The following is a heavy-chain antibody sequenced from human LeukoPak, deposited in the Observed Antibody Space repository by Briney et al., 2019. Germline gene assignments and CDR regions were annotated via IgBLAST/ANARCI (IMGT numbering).Heavy chain of an antibody. CDR1: GFTFSNAW. CDR3: TTYTLLRYFVFDN. D-gene: IGHD3-9*01. J-gene: IGHJ4*02. CDR2: IKSKTDGGTT. Sequence: GGSLRLSCAASGFTFSNAWMSWVRQAPGKGLEWVGRIKSKTDGGTTDYAAPVKGRFTISRDDSKNTLYLQMNSLKTEDTAVYYCTTYTLLRYFVFDNWGQGTLVTVSS. V-gene: IGHV3-15*01.